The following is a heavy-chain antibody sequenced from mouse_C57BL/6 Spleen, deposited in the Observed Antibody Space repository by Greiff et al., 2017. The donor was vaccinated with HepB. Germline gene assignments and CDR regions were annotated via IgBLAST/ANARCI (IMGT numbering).Heavy chain of an antibody. Sequence: QLQQPGAELVKPGASVKLSCKASGYTFTSYWMQWVKQRPGQGLEWIGEIDPSDSYTNYNQKFKGKATLTVDTSSSTAYMQLSSLTSEDSAVYYCARGTTVVATRYWYFDVWGTGTTVTVSS. V-gene: IGHV1-50*01. CDR1: GYTFTSYW. D-gene: IGHD1-1*01. J-gene: IGHJ1*03. CDR2: IDPSDSYT. CDR3: ARGTTVVATRYWYFDV.